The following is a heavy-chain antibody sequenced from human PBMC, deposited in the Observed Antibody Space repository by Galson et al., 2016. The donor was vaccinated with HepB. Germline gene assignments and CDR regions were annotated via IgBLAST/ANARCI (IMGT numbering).Heavy chain of an antibody. D-gene: IGHD3-9*01. J-gene: IGHJ4*02. V-gene: IGHV3-74*01. CDR3: TRYYDILTGYYASDY. CDR1: GFTFSSYW. Sequence: SLRLSCAASGFTFSSYWMQWVRQAPGKGLVWVSRIHSDGSTTSYADSVKGRFTISRDNAKNKLYLQMNSLRAEDTAVYYCTRYYDILTGYYASDYWGQGTLVTVSS. CDR2: IHSDGSTT.